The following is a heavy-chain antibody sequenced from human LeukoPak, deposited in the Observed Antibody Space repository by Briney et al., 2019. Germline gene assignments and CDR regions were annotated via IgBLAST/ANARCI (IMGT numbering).Heavy chain of an antibody. J-gene: IGHJ4*02. CDR3: AREAIRYSSGWYYFDY. D-gene: IGHD6-19*01. Sequence: GGSLRLSCAASGFTFSSYGMHWVRQAPGKGLEWVAVIWYDGSNKYYADSVKGRFTISRDNSKNTLYLQMNSLRAEDTAVYYCAREAIRYSSGWYYFDYWGQGTLVTVSS. CDR2: IWYDGSNK. V-gene: IGHV3-33*01. CDR1: GFTFSSYG.